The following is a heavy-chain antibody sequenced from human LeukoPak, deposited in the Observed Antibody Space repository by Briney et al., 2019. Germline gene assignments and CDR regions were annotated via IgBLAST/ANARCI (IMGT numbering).Heavy chain of an antibody. J-gene: IGHJ4*02. CDR1: GFTFSSYW. V-gene: IGHV3-74*01. CDR2: ITPDGRST. D-gene: IGHD2-21*01. CDR3: ARGPLSGGAIQFDY. Sequence: GGSLRLSCAASGFTFSSYWMHWVRQAPGKGLVWVSRITPDGRSTSHADSVKGRFTISRDNARNTLYLQMNSLRAEDTAVYYCARGPLSGGAIQFDYWGQGTLITVSS.